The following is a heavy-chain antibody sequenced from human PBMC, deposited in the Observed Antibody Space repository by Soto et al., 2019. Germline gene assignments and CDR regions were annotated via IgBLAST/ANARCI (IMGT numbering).Heavy chain of an antibody. CDR2: IYRTGST. CDR3: ASRDPGTSVDY. Sequence: SETLSLTCAVSGGPFTSNNWWTWVRQPPGQGLEWIGEIYRTGSTNYNPSLKSRVTISLDKSENQFSLKVTSLTAADTAVYYCASRDPGTSVDYWGQGTLVTVSS. J-gene: IGHJ4*02. CDR1: GGPFTSNNW. V-gene: IGHV4-4*02. D-gene: IGHD1-7*01.